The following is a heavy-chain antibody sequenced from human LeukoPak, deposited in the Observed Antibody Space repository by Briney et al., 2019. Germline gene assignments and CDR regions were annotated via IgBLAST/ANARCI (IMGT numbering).Heavy chain of an antibody. D-gene: IGHD7-27*01. CDR1: GISFNSYS. V-gene: IGHV3-48*02. J-gene: IGHJ4*02. Sequence: PGGSLRLSCAGSGISFNSYSIIWVRQAPGLGLEWIAYISSGGGTLHHADSIKGRFTISRDNAKNSVYLQINSVRDDDMAVYYCARVVVDNWGSSWERWGPGIRVIVSS. CDR3: ARVVVDNWGSSWER. CDR2: ISSGGGTL.